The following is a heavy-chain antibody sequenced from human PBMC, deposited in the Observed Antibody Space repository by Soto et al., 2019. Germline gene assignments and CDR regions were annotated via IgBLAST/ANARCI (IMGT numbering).Heavy chain of an antibody. Sequence: SLKVSRKNSGFTFSNSAVQGVRQARGQRLEWIGWVIVGGGGTKYAQEWQGRLTIPGDVSTNTAYMGLSGVRSEDPAMYYCGAELYSGGRCCSFDVWG. V-gene: IGHV1-58*01. CDR2: VIVGGGGT. CDR1: GFTFSNSA. J-gene: IGHJ3*01. CDR3: GAELYSGGRCCSFDV. D-gene: IGHD2-15*01.